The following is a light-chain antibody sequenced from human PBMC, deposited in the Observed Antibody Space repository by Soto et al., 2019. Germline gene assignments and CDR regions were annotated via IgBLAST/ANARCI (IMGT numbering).Light chain of an antibody. J-gene: IGKJ1*01. CDR2: ASS. CDR1: QGISNY. Sequence: DIQMTQSPSSLSASVGDRVTITCRASQGISNYLAWYQQKPGKVPKLLIYASSTLQSGAPCRFSGSVSRTDFTITISSLQPEDVATYYWQKYNSAPGTFGRGTKVEIK. CDR3: QKYNSAPGT. V-gene: IGKV1-27*01.